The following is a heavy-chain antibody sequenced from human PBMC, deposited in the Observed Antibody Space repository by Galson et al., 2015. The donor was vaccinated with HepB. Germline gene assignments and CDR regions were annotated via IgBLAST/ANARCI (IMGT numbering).Heavy chain of an antibody. V-gene: IGHV4-39*01. CDR3: ASLNTGEFDY. CDR1: GGSISSTLYY. CDR2: GSYSGTT. J-gene: IGHJ4*02. Sequence: SETLSLTCSVSGGSISSTLYYWGWIRQPPGKGLEYIGSGSYSGTTYYNPSLKSRVTISVGTSNNHFSLKLGSVTAADTAVYYCASLNTGEFDYWGPGILVTVSS. D-gene: IGHD1-26*01.